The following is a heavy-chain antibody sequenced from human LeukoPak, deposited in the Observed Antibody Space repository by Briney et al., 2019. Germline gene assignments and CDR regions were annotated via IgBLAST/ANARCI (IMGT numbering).Heavy chain of an antibody. CDR3: ARVEGYCSSTSCRGGYFDY. CDR1: GFTFSSYA. J-gene: IGHJ4*02. Sequence: PGGSLRLSCAASGFTFSSYAMSWVRQAPGKGLEWVSAISGSGGSTHYADSVKGRFTISRDNAKNSLYLQMNSLRAEDTAVYYCARVEGYCSSTSCRGGYFDYWGQGTLVTVSS. CDR2: ISGSGGST. D-gene: IGHD2-2*01. V-gene: IGHV3-23*01.